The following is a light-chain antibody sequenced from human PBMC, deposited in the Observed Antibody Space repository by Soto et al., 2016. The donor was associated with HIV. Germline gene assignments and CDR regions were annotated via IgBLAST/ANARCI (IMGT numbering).Light chain of an antibody. V-gene: IGLV3-1*01. CDR2: QDN. Sequence: SYELTQPPSVSVSPGQTASIPCSGDKLGDKYACWYQHKPGQSPVLVIFQDNRRPSGIPERFSGANSGSTATLTISGTQPMDEADYFCQAWDSNTAVFGTGTKVTV. CDR1: KLGDKY. CDR3: QAWDSNTAV. J-gene: IGLJ1*01.